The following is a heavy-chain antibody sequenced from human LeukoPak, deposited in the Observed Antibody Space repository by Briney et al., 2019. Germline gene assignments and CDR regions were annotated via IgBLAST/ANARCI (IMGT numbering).Heavy chain of an antibody. J-gene: IGHJ6*03. CDR2: ISSSSSNI. D-gene: IGHD1-14*01. CDR3: ARTGNYYYYYMDV. V-gene: IGHV3-21*01. CDR1: GFTFSSYS. Sequence: RGSLRLSCAASGFTFSSYSMNWVRQAPGKGLGWVSSISSSSSNIYYADSVSGRFTISRDNAKNSLYLQMNSLRAEDTAVYYCARTGNYYYYYMDVGGKGTTVTVSS.